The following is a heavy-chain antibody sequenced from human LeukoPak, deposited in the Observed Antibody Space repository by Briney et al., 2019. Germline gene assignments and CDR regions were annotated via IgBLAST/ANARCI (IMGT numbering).Heavy chain of an antibody. Sequence: GGSLRLSCAASGFTFTSYVMNWVRQRPGKGLEWISYIGTRGTTMYYADSVKGRFTISRDNAKNSLYLQMNSLRDEDTAIYYCARGRGSSWGQGTLVTVCS. CDR3: ARGRGSS. D-gene: IGHD2-21*01. CDR1: GFTFTSYV. CDR2: IGTRGTTM. V-gene: IGHV3-48*02. J-gene: IGHJ5*02.